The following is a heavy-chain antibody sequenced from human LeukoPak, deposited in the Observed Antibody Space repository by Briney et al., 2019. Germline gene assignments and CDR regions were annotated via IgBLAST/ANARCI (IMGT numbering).Heavy chain of an antibody. CDR3: ATRYDFWSGYNLYYFDY. CDR1: GYTFTSYD. Sequence: ASVKVSCKASGYTFTSYDINWVRQATGQGLEWMGWMNPNSGNTGYAQKFQGRVTMTRNTSISTAYMELSSLRSEDTAVYYCATRYDFWSGYNLYYFDYWGQGTLVTVSS. J-gene: IGHJ4*02. V-gene: IGHV1-8*01. CDR2: MNPNSGNT. D-gene: IGHD3-3*01.